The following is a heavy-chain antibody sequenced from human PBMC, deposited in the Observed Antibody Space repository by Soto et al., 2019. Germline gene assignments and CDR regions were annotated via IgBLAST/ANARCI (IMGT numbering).Heavy chain of an antibody. J-gene: IGHJ6*02. D-gene: IGHD1-26*01. CDR3: ATYSGNYERYGVYYGMDV. Sequence: GGSLRLSCAASGFTFSNYAISWVRQAPGKGLEWVSSISGSGGSTYYAYSVKGRFTISRDNSKNTLYLQMNSLRAEDTAVYYCATYSGNYERYGVYYGMDVWGQGTTVTVSS. V-gene: IGHV3-23*01. CDR1: GFTFSNYA. CDR2: ISGSGGST.